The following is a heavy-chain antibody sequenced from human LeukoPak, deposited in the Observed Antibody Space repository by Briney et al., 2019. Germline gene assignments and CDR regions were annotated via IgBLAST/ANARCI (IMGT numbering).Heavy chain of an antibody. D-gene: IGHD1-26*01. CDR3: AKGGSYFDY. CDR2: ISYHGSNN. V-gene: IGHV3-30*18. CDR1: GFSFSNYG. J-gene: IGHJ4*02. Sequence: PGGSLRLSCAASGFSFSNYGMHWVRQAPGKGLEWVAVISYHGSNNYYADSVKGRFTISRDNSKNTLYLQMNSLRGEDTAVYYCAKGGSYFDYWGQGTLVTVSS.